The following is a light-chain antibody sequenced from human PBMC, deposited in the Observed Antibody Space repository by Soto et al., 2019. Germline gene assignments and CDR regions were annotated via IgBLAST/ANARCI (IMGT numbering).Light chain of an antibody. CDR1: QSVRSNY. Sequence: EIVLTQSPDTLSLSPGERATLSCRANQSVRSNYLAWYQQKPGQAPRFLIYDASSRATGIPDRFSGSGAGTDFTLTIRRLEPEDFAVYYCQQYGSSPLTFGGGTKVEIK. V-gene: IGKV3-20*01. CDR3: QQYGSSPLT. J-gene: IGKJ4*01. CDR2: DAS.